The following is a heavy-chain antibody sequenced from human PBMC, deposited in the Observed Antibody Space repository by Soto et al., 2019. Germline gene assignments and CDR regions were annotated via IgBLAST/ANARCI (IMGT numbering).Heavy chain of an antibody. CDR3: ARYLAVAGIGFDY. CDR2: IYYSGST. CDR1: GGSISSYY. Sequence: QVQLQESGPGLVKPSETLSLTCTVSGGSISSYYWSWIRQPPGKGLEWIGYIYYSGSTNYNPSLHSRVPVSVDTSKNQFSLKLSSVTAADTAVYYCARYLAVAGIGFDYWGQRPLVTVSS. J-gene: IGHJ4*02. D-gene: IGHD6-19*01. V-gene: IGHV4-59*01.